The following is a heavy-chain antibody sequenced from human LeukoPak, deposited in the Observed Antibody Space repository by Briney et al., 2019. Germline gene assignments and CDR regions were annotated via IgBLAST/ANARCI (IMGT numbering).Heavy chain of an antibody. CDR3: ARLRPYSSSHHFDY. V-gene: IGHV4-59*01. CDR1: GGSISSYY. Sequence: PSETLSLTCSVSGGSISSYYWSWIRQPPGGGLEWIGYIYYSGSTNYNPSLKSRFTISVDTSKNQFSLKLSSVTAADTAVYYCARLRPYSSSHHFDYWGQGTLVTVSS. CDR2: IYYSGST. J-gene: IGHJ4*02. D-gene: IGHD6-6*01.